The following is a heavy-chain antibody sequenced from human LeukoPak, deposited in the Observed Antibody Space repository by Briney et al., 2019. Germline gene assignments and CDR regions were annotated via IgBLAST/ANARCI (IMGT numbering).Heavy chain of an antibody. V-gene: IGHV1-69*04. D-gene: IGHD4-23*01. CDR2: IIPILGIA. CDR1: GGTFSSYA. CDR3: ARGSTVVTNSLLDY. Sequence: ASVKVSCKASGGTFSSYAISWVRQAPGQGLEWMGRIIPILGIANYAQKFQGRVTITADESTSTAYMELSSLRSEDTAVYYCARGSTVVTNSLLDYWGQGTLVTVSS. J-gene: IGHJ4*02.